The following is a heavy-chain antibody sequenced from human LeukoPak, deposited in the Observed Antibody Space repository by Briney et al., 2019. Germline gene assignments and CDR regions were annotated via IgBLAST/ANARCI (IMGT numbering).Heavy chain of an antibody. V-gene: IGHV4-34*01. CDR3: ARGRWLQSWVTTYWYFDL. CDR1: GFTFSSSW. J-gene: IGHJ2*01. Sequence: AGGSLRLSCAASGFTFSSSWMHWIRQPPGKGLEWLGEINHSGNTNYNPSLKSRVTMSVDTSKNQFSLKLSSVTGADTAVYYCARGRWLQSWVTTYWYFDLWGRGTLVTVSS. CDR2: INHSGNT. D-gene: IGHD5-24*01.